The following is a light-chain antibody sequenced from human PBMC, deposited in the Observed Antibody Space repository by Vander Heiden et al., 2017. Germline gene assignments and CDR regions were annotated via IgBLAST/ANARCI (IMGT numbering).Light chain of an antibody. V-gene: IGKV1-39*01. CDR2: DAS. CDR3: QQRYSNRPKHT. CDR1: QTTSSY. Sequence: IQMTQCPSSLSGSLGDKITITCRAGQTTSSYLHWYQQRPGKAPQLLIYDASSLQRGVSSRFSCSGSGTDFTLTISSLQPEDFATYYCQQRYSNRPKHTFGQGTKLEIK. J-gene: IGKJ2*01.